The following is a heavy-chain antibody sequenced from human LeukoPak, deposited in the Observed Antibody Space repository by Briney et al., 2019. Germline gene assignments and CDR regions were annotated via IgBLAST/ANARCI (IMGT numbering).Heavy chain of an antibody. CDR1: GFTFSSYG. CDR3: AREPTYSSSWYTSCDY. CDR2: ISGSGGST. Sequence: GGSLRLSCAASGFTFSSYGMSWVRQAPGKGLEWVSAISGSGGSTYYADPVKGRFTISRDNSKNTLYLQMNSLRAEDTAVYYCAREPTYSSSWYTSCDYWGQGTLVTVSS. J-gene: IGHJ4*02. V-gene: IGHV3-23*01. D-gene: IGHD6-13*01.